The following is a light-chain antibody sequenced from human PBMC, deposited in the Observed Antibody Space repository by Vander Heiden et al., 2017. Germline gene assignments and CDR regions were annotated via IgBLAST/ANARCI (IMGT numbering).Light chain of an antibody. CDR3: LLSFSGGRGV. J-gene: IGLJ3*02. CDR1: NGGVTTGHH. Sequence: QAVVTQEPSLTVSPGGTVTLTCGFNNGGVTTGHHPYWFQQKPGQAPRTLISETTTKHSWTPARFSGSLLGGKASLTLSGAQPEDEADYYCLLSFSGGRGVFGGGTKLTV. CDR2: ETT. V-gene: IGLV7-46*01.